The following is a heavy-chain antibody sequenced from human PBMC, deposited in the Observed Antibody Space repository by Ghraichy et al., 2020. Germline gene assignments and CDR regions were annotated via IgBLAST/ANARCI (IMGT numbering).Heavy chain of an antibody. D-gene: IGHD4-23*01. CDR3: ARQSKDYGGHFDY. CDR2: IYYSGST. V-gene: IGHV4-31*03. J-gene: IGHJ4*02. Sequence: SEPLSLTCTVSGGSISSGGYYWSWIRQHPGKGLEWIGYIYYSGSTYYNPSLKSRVTISVDTSKNQFSLKLSSVTAPDTAVYYCARQSKDYGGHFDYWGQGTLVTVSS. CDR1: GGSISSGGYY.